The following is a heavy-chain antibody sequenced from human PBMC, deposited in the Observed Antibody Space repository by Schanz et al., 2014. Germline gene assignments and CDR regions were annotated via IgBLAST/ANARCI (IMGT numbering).Heavy chain of an antibody. CDR2: IGTSGGT. D-gene: IGHD2-2*01. CDR1: GFIFGSSV. V-gene: IGHV3-23*01. CDR3: ARVKYCTITRCYRTETEGIYYMDV. Sequence: EVQLLESGGGLIQPGGSLRLSCAASGFIFGSSVMAWVRQAPGKGLEWVSTIGTSGGTNYAESVKGRFTISRDNSKNTLYLQMKSLRAEDTAVYYCARVKYCTITRCYRTETEGIYYMDVWGKGTTVTVSS. J-gene: IGHJ6*03.